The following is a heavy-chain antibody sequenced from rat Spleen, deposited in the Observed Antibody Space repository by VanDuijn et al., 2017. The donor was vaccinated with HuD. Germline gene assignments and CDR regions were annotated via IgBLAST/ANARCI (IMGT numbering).Heavy chain of an antibody. Sequence: EVQLVESGGGLVQPGRSMKLSCAASGFTFSNYDMAWVRRAPKKGLEWVATIRHDGTSTYYGDSVKGRFTISRDNAKSTLYLLMNSLRSEDTATYYCARPHSSHYVMDAWGQGASVTVSS. CDR1: GFTFSNYD. V-gene: IGHV5-22*01. CDR3: ARPHSSHYVMDA. D-gene: IGHD1-8*01. J-gene: IGHJ4*01. CDR2: IRHDGTST.